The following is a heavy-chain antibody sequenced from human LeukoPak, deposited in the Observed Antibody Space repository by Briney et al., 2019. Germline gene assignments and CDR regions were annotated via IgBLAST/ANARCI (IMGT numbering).Heavy chain of an antibody. Sequence: PGRSLRLSCVASGITFSNYGMHWVRQAPGKGLEWVAVIWYDGSKEYYADSVKGRFTISRDNSKNTLYLQMNSLRAEDTAVYYCARESKAVAAAGMTGYWGQGTLVTVSS. CDR1: GITFSNYG. CDR2: IWYDGSKE. D-gene: IGHD6-13*01. V-gene: IGHV3-33*01. CDR3: ARESKAVAAAGMTGY. J-gene: IGHJ4*02.